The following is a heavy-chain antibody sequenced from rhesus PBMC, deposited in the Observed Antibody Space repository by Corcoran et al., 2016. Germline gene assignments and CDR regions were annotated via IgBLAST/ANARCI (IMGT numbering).Heavy chain of an antibody. CDR3: AKENSYSGSWNRGPFDY. J-gene: IGHJ4*01. CDR2: ISNGGGST. Sequence: EVQLVESGGGLVQPGGSLRLSCAASGFTFSSYGMSWVRQAPGKGLERVSYISNGGGSTYYADSVKGRFTISRDNSKNTLSLQMNSLRAEDTAVYYCAKENSYSGSWNRGPFDYWGQGVLVTVSS. D-gene: IGHD6-25*01. V-gene: IGHV3S5*01. CDR1: GFTFSSYG.